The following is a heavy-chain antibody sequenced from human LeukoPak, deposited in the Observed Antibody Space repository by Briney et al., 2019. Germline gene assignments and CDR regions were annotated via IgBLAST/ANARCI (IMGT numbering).Heavy chain of an antibody. J-gene: IGHJ6*03. D-gene: IGHD3-16*02. CDR1: GFIFRNYG. V-gene: IGHV3-30*02. CDR3: AKDVSSGMDV. CDR2: IRYDGSTK. Sequence: LGGSLRLSCAASGFIFRNYGMHWVRQAPGKGLEWVAFIRYDGSTKSYAASVKGRFTISRDNSENTLYLQMSSLGPEDTAVYYCAKDVSSGMDVWGKGTTVTVSS.